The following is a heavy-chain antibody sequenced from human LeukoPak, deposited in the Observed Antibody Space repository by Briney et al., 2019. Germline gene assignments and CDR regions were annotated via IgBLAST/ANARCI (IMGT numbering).Heavy chain of an antibody. CDR2: ISSSGST. D-gene: IGHD6-19*01. J-gene: IGHJ1*01. Sequence: KASETLSLTCTVSGDSISSGDYYWSWIRQPAGKGLEWIGRISSSGSTNYNPSLKSRVTISVDTSKNQFSLKLSSVTAADTAVYYCASFTVAELYFQHWGQGTLVTVSS. V-gene: IGHV4-61*02. CDR3: ASFTVAELYFQH. CDR1: GDSISSGDYY.